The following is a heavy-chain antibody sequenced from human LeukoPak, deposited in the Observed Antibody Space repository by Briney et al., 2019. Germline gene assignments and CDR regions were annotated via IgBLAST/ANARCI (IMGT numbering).Heavy chain of an antibody. V-gene: IGHV3-23*01. D-gene: IGHD6-19*01. J-gene: IGHJ4*02. CDR3: AKDGSSSPYYFDQ. Sequence: PGGSLRLSCAASRFTYSNYAMSWLRQAPGKGLEWVSAISGGGGSTYYADSVKGRFTIARDNSKNRLYLQMNSLRAEDTAVYYCAKDGSSSPYYFDQWGQGTLVTVSS. CDR1: RFTYSNYA. CDR2: ISGGGGST.